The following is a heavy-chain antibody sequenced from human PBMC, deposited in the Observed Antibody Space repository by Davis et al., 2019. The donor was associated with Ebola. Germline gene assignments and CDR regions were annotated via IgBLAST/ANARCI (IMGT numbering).Heavy chain of an antibody. D-gene: IGHD3-10*01. CDR1: GYTFTSYG. CDR2: ISAYNGNT. Sequence: ASVKVSCKASGYTFTSYGISWVRQAPGQGLEWMGWISAYNGNTNYAQKLQGRVTMTTDTSTSTAYMELRSLRSDDTAVYYCARGAITMVQGPLGWFDPWGQGTLVTVSS. V-gene: IGHV1-18*01. J-gene: IGHJ5*02. CDR3: ARGAITMVQGPLGWFDP.